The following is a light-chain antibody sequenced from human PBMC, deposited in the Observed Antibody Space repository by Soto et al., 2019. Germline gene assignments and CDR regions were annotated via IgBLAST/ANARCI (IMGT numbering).Light chain of an antibody. Sequence: ALQITQSPSSLSASVGDRVTITCRASQGIRNDLVWYQQKPGKAPKLLIYKASTLKSGVPSRFSGSGSGTEFTLTISSLQSEDFAVYYCQQYNNWPRTFGQGTKVDIK. CDR2: KAS. J-gene: IGKJ1*01. CDR3: QQYNNWPRT. V-gene: IGKV1-6*01. CDR1: QGIRND.